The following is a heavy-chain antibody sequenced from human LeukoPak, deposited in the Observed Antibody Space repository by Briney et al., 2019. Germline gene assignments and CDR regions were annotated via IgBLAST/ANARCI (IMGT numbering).Heavy chain of an antibody. J-gene: IGHJ4*02. CDR3: ARGPDNCYCPGHFDY. V-gene: IGHV4-31*03. CDR1: GASISSGGYY. CDR2: IYYSGST. D-gene: IGHD2-21*02. Sequence: PSETLSLTCTVSGASISSGGYYWSWIRQHPGKGLEWIGYIYYSGSTYYNPSLKSRVTISVDTSKNQFSLKLSSVTAADTAVYYCARGPDNCYCPGHFDYWGQGTLVTVSS.